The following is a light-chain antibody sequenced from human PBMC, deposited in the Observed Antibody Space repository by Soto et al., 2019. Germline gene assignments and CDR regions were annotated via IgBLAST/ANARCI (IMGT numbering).Light chain of an antibody. Sequence: DIQMTQSPSSVSASVGDRVTITCRASQGLGVWLGWYQQKPGKAPQLLIFGASGLQSGVPSRFSGSGSGTDFTLTISSLQPDDFATYYCQQYNSYPYTFGQGTKVDIK. CDR1: QGLGVW. CDR2: GAS. J-gene: IGKJ2*01. V-gene: IGKV1D-16*01. CDR3: QQYNSYPYT.